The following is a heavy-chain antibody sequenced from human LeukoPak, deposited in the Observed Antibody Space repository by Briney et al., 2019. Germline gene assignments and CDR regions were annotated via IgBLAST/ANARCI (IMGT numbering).Heavy chain of an antibody. CDR1: GFTFSSYA. CDR3: AKEDSSGYLSYYYGMDV. Sequence: GGSLRLSCAASGFTFSSYAMSWVRQAPGKGLEWVSAISGSGGSTYYADSVKGRFTISRDNSKNTLYLQMNSLRAEDTAVYYCAKEDSSGYLSYYYGMDVWGQGTTVTVSS. V-gene: IGHV3-23*01. CDR2: ISGSGGST. J-gene: IGHJ6*02. D-gene: IGHD3-22*01.